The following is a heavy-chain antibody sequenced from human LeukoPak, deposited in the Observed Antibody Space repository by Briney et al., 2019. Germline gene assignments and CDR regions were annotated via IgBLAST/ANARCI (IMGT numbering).Heavy chain of an antibody. V-gene: IGHV4-4*02. CDR2: VHLSGAS. CDR3: TRESGAFSPFGF. CDR1: GGSILTTNW. J-gene: IGHJ4*02. D-gene: IGHD1-26*01. Sequence: KSSGTLSLTCAVSGGSILTTNWWGWVRQPPGKGLEWIGEVHLSGASNYNPSLKSRVNMSIDKSKNQLSLELTSVTAADTAIYYCTRESGAFSPFGFWGQGTLVTVPS.